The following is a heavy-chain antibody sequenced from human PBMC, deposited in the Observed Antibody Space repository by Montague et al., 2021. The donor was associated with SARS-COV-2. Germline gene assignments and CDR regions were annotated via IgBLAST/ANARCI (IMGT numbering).Heavy chain of an antibody. CDR3: ARAHSGSWAHLDN. D-gene: IGHD5-12*01. CDR2: IYTSGTT. J-gene: IGHJ4*02. Sequence: TLSLTCTVSGGSISSGSYYWSWIRQPAGKGLEWIGRIYTSGTTDYSFSLKSRDTISVDTSKNQFSLKLTSVTAADTAVYYCARAHSGSWAHLDNWGQGSLVTVSS. CDR1: GGSISSGSYY. V-gene: IGHV4-61*02.